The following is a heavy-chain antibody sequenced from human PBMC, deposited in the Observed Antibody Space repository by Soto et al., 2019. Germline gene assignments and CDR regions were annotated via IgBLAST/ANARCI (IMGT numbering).Heavy chain of an antibody. CDR1: GGSISSYY. Sequence: SETLSLTCTASGGSISSYYWSWIRQPAGKGLEWIGRIYTSGSTNYNPSRKSRVTMSVDTSKNQFSLKLSSVTAADTAVYYCARGLITMVRGDYGMDVWGQGTTVTVSS. CDR2: IYTSGST. V-gene: IGHV4-4*07. D-gene: IGHD3-10*01. J-gene: IGHJ6*02. CDR3: ARGLITMVRGDYGMDV.